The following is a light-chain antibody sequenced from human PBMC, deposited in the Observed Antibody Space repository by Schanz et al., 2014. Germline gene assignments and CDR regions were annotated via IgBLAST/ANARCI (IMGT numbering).Light chain of an antibody. V-gene: IGLV2-11*01. J-gene: IGLJ2*01. CDR1: SSDVGGYNY. CDR3: CSYAGSYTVVA. Sequence: QSVLTQPASVSGSPGQWITISCTGTSSDVGGYNYVSWYQQHPGKAPKLMIFDVSQRPSGVPDRFSASKSGNTASLTISGLQTEDEADYYCCSYAGSYTVVAFGGGTKLTVL. CDR2: DVS.